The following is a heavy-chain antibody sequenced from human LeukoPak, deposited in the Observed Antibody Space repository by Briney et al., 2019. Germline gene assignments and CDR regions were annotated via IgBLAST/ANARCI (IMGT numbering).Heavy chain of an antibody. D-gene: IGHD4-23*01. V-gene: IGHV1-18*01. Sequence: ASVKVSCKASGYTFTTYGISWVRQAPGQGLEWMGWISAHNGDTNYAQRLQGRVTMTTDTSTSTAYMELSRLRSDDTAVYYCARPFIETPSLGALDYWGQGTLVTVSS. CDR3: ARPFIETPSLGALDY. J-gene: IGHJ4*02. CDR1: GYTFTTYG. CDR2: ISAHNGDT.